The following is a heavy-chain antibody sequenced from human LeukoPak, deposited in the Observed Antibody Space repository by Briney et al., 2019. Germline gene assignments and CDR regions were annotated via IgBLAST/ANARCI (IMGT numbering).Heavy chain of an antibody. Sequence: ASVKVSCKASGYTFTSYDINWVRQATGQGLEWMGWMNSNSGNTGYAQKFQGRVTITRNTSISTAYMELSSLRSEDTAMYYCARGGQQLDGLGFDYWGRGTLVTVSS. V-gene: IGHV1-8*03. CDR3: ARGGQQLDGLGFDY. J-gene: IGHJ4*02. D-gene: IGHD6-13*01. CDR1: GYTFTSYD. CDR2: MNSNSGNT.